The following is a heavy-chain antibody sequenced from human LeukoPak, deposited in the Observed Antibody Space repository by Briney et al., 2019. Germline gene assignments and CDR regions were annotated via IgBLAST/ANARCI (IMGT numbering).Heavy chain of an antibody. D-gene: IGHD3-16*01. CDR2: IHSGGTT. V-gene: IGHV3-53*04. CDR3: ARGGAYHYALDV. CDR1: GFIVSSND. J-gene: IGHJ6*02. Sequence: GGSLRLSCALSGFIVSSNDMSWVPQAPGEGLEWVSGIHSGGTTYYADSVKGLFTISRQNSKNTLYLQMNSLTSEDTAVYFCARGGAYHYALDVWGQGTKVTVSS.